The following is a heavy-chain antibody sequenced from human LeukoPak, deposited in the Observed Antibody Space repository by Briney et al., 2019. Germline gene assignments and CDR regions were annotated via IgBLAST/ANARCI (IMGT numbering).Heavy chain of an antibody. CDR2: IKQDGSEE. V-gene: IGHV3-7*05. D-gene: IGHD3-22*01. Sequence: GGSLRLSCAASGFSISTYWMTWVRQAPGKGLEWVANIKQDGSEEYYVDSVKGRFTISRDNAKNSLFLQVNSLRAEDTAVYYCARKLYHYNSGGSVGHAGWFDPWGQGTLVTVSS. CDR3: ARKLYHYNSGGSVGHAGWFDP. J-gene: IGHJ5*02. CDR1: GFSISTYW.